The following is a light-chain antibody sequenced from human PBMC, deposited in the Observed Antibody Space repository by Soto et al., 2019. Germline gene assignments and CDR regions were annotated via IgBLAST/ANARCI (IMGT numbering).Light chain of an antibody. CDR2: SVS. CDR1: QSVRTY. J-gene: IGKJ1*01. Sequence: DIQMTQSPSSLSASVGDRVTITCRTSQSVRTYLNWYQQKPGKAPNLLIYSVSNLQSGVPSRFSGSGSGTDFTLTISSLQPEDFETYYCQQSYSTPWTFGQGTKVEF. V-gene: IGKV1-39*01. CDR3: QQSYSTPWT.